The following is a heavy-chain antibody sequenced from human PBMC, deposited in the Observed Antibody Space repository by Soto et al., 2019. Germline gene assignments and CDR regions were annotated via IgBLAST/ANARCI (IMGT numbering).Heavy chain of an antibody. J-gene: IGHJ4*02. V-gene: IGHV4-59*01. CDR3: ARASYYSDSFGYFLDS. CDR1: GFSISPYY. CDR2: IYYSGST. Sequence: SETLSITCTFSGFSISPYYLSWIRQPPGKGLEWIAYIYYSGSTNYNPSLKSRVTISVDTSKNQCSLKLSSVTAADTAVYYCARASYYSDSFGYFLDSWGQGTLVTVSS. D-gene: IGHD3-22*01.